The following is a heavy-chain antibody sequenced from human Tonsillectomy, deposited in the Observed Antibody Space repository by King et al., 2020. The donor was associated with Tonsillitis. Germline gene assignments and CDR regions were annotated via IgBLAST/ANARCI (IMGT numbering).Heavy chain of an antibody. CDR3: ARPPGYSYGVDY. Sequence: VQLVESGGGLVQPGGSLRLSCAASGFTFSAYEMSWVRQAPGKGLEWVSYISSSGSTIYYADSVKGRFTIPRDNAQNSLYLQMNSLRAEDTAVYYCARPPGYSYGVDYWGQGTLVTVSS. J-gene: IGHJ4*02. CDR1: GFTFSAYE. CDR2: ISSSGSTI. V-gene: IGHV3-48*03. D-gene: IGHD5-18*01.